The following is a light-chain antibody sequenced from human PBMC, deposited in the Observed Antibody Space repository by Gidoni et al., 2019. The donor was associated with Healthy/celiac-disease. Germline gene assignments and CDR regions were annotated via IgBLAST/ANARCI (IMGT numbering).Light chain of an antibody. CDR1: QSVSSCY. CDR3: QQYGSSLWT. CDR2: GAS. V-gene: IGKV3-20*01. J-gene: IGKJ1*01. Sequence: EIVLAQSPGTLSLSPGESATLSCRASQSVSSCYLAWYQQKPGQAPRLLIYGASNRATGIPDRFSGSWAGTDFTLTIGRLEPEDVAVYYCQQYGSSLWTFGQGTKVEIK.